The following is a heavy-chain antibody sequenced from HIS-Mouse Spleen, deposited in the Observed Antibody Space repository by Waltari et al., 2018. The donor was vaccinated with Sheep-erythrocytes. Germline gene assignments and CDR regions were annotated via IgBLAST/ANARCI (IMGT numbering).Heavy chain of an antibody. V-gene: IGHV3-7*01. CDR2: IKQDGSEK. J-gene: IGHJ3*02. Sequence: EVQLVESGGGLVQPGGSLRLSCAASGFTFRRSWMVWVRQAPGKGLEWVANIKQDGSEKYYVDSVKGRFTISRDNAKNSLYLQMNSLRAEDTAVYYCARAVAGTPDAFDIWGQGTMVTVSS. CDR3: ARAVAGTPDAFDI. D-gene: IGHD1-7*01. CDR1: GFTFRRSW.